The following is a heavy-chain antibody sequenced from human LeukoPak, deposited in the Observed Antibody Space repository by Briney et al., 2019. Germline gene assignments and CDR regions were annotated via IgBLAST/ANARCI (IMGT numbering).Heavy chain of an antibody. V-gene: IGHV4-59*08. Sequence: KPSETLSLICTVSGGSISSYYWSWIRQPPGKGLEWIGCISYSGSTNYNSTLRSRVTISVDTSKNQFSLKLNSVTAADTAVYYCARHRRRQTYCGGDCPSSDAFDIWGQGTMVTVSS. CDR1: GGSISSYY. CDR3: ARHRRRQTYCGGDCPSSDAFDI. D-gene: IGHD2-21*02. CDR2: ISYSGST. J-gene: IGHJ3*02.